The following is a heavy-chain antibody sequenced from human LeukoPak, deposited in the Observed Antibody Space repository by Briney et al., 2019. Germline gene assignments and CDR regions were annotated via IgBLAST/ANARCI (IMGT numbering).Heavy chain of an antibody. Sequence: WVANIKEDVTENYSVVSVNGRFTISRDNAKNSLYLQMNSLRAEDTAVYYCARGYTVVTGWGQGTLVTVSS. V-gene: IGHV3-7*01. CDR2: IKEDVTEN. CDR3: ARGYTVVTG. J-gene: IGHJ4*02. D-gene: IGHD4-23*01.